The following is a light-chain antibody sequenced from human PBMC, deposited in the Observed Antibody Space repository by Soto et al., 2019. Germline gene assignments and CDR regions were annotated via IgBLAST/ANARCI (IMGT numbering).Light chain of an antibody. V-gene: IGLV2-8*01. Sequence: QSVLTQPPSASGSPGQSVTISCTGTSSDDGGYNYASWYQQYPGKAPKLMIYEVNKRPSGVPDRFSGSKSGNTVSLTVSGLQSEDEADYYCSSYAGSILYVFGTGTKVTVL. CDR2: EVN. CDR3: SSYAGSILYV. J-gene: IGLJ1*01. CDR1: SSDDGGYNY.